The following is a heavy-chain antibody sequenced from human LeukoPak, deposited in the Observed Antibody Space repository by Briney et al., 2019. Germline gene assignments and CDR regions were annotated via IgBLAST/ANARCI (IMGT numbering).Heavy chain of an antibody. CDR3: ARGRAKSNDPPVDY. CDR2: LSPSSSDT. Sequence: ASVKVSCKASGYFFTDYYIHWVRQAPGQGLEWMGWLSPSSSDTKYAQNFQGRVTMTRDTSINTAYMELSSLRSDDTAAYFCARGRAKSNDPPVDYWGQGTLVTVSS. J-gene: IGHJ4*02. CDR1: GYFFTDYY. V-gene: IGHV1-2*02. D-gene: IGHD2-2*01.